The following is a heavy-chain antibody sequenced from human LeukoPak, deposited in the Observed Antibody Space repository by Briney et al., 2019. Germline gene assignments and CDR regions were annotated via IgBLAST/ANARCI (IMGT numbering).Heavy chain of an antibody. D-gene: IGHD1-1*01. CDR3: ARDKNWKPDY. CDR2: ISAYNGNT. V-gene: IGHV1-18*01. Sequence: EASVKVSCKASGGTFSSYAISWVRQAPGQGLEWMGWISAYNGNTNYAQRLQGRVTMTTDTSTSTVYMELRSLRSDDTAVYYCARDKNWKPDYWGQGTLVTVSS. CDR1: GGTFSSYA. J-gene: IGHJ4*02.